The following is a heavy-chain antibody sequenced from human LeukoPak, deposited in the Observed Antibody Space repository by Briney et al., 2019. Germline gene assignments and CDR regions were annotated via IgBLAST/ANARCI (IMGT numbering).Heavy chain of an antibody. CDR3: ARHDGPLVRYFDWLLERDY. D-gene: IGHD3-9*01. Sequence: SGTLSLTCAVSGGSISSSNWWSWVRQPPGKGLEWVGEIYHSGSTNYNPSLKSRVTISVDTSKNQFSLKLSSVTAADTAVYYCARHDGPLVRYFDWLLERDYWGQGTLVTVSS. CDR2: IYHSGST. V-gene: IGHV4-4*02. CDR1: GGSISSSNW. J-gene: IGHJ4*02.